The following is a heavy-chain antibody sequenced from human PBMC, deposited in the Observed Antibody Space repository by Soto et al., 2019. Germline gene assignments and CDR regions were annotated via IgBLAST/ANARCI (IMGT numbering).Heavy chain of an antibody. CDR1: GFTFDDYA. CDR3: AKGPIFGVVISYWYFDL. J-gene: IGHJ2*01. D-gene: IGHD3-3*01. CDR2: ISWNSGSI. Sequence: GGSLRLSCAASGFTFDDYAMHWVRQAPGKGLEWVSGISWNSGSIGYADSVKGRFTISRDNAKNSLYLQMNSLRAEDTALYYCAKGPIFGVVISYWYFDLWGRGTLVTVSS. V-gene: IGHV3-9*01.